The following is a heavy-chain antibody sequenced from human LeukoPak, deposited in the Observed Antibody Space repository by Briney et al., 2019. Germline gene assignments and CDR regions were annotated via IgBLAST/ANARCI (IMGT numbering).Heavy chain of an antibody. CDR2: IYNGGHT. Sequence: PGGSLRLSCIASGFTVSSNYMTWVRQAPGKGLQWVSIIYNGGHTYYADSVKGRFTISRDNSKNTLYLQMNSLRAEDTAVYYCAQRGIYYVFDYWGQGALVTVSS. J-gene: IGHJ4*02. CDR3: AQRGIYYVFDY. V-gene: IGHV3-53*01. CDR1: GFTVSSNY. D-gene: IGHD3-16*01.